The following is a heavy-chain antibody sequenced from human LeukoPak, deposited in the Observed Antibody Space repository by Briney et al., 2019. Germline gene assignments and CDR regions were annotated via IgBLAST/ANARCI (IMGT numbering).Heavy chain of an antibody. J-gene: IGHJ4*02. CDR2: IIPIFGTA. Sequence: GASVKVSCKAPGGTFSSYAISWVRQAPGQGLEWMGGIIPIFGTANYAQKFQGRVTITADESTSTAYMELSSLRSEDTAVYYCARSDSQYYYDSSGYLNYWGQGTLVTVSS. V-gene: IGHV1-69*13. D-gene: IGHD3-22*01. CDR3: ARSDSQYYYDSSGYLNY. CDR1: GGTFSSYA.